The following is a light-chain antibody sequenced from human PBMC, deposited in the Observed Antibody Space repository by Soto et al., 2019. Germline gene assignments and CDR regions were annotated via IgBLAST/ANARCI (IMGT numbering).Light chain of an antibody. CDR2: DAS. J-gene: IGKJ1*01. CDR1: QSINSW. CDR3: QQYNSYPWT. V-gene: IGKV1-5*01. Sequence: DIQMTQSPSTLSASVGDRVTITCRASQSINSWLAWHQQKPGKAPKLLIYDASTLESGVPSRFSGSASGTQSTLTISSLQPDDFATYYCQQYNSYPWTFGQGTKVEIK.